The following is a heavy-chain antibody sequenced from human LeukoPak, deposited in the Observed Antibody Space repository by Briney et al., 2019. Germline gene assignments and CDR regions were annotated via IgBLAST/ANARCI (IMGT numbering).Heavy chain of an antibody. J-gene: IGHJ3*02. CDR1: GYXFTTYG. CDR2: IGVYNGDA. V-gene: IGHV1-18*01. D-gene: IGHD6-13*01. Sequence: ASVKVSCKASGYXFTTYGVSWVRRAPGQGLEWMGWIGVYNGDANYAQNLQGRVTMTTDTSTSTAYMELRSLTFDDTAVYYCARDTGYSSSWREAFDIWGQGTMVTVSS. CDR3: ARDTGYSSSWREAFDI.